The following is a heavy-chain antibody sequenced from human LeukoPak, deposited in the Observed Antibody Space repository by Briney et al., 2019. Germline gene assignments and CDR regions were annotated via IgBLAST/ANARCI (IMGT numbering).Heavy chain of an antibody. CDR3: AKDTYSSSLTGFDY. CDR2: ISWNSNSI. CDR1: GFTFDDYA. Sequence: GGSLRLSCAASGFTFDDYAMHWVRQAPGKGLEWVSGISWNSNSIGYADSVEGRFTISRDNARSSLYLQMNSLRAEDTALYYCAKDTYSSSLTGFDYWGQGTLVTVSS. D-gene: IGHD6-6*01. J-gene: IGHJ4*02. V-gene: IGHV3-9*01.